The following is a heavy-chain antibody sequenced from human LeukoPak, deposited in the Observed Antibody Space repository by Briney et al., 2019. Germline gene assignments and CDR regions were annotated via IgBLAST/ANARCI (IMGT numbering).Heavy chain of an antibody. D-gene: IGHD3-22*01. J-gene: IGHJ5*02. CDR1: GFTFDDYA. CDR3: AKDLYYYDSSGYPIDP. Sequence: GGSLRLSGAASGFTFDDYAMHWVRQAPGKGLEWVSLISGDGGSTYYADSVKGRFTISRDNSKNSLYLQMNSLRTEDTALYYCAKDLYYYDSSGYPIDPWGQGTLVTVSS. CDR2: ISGDGGST. V-gene: IGHV3-43*02.